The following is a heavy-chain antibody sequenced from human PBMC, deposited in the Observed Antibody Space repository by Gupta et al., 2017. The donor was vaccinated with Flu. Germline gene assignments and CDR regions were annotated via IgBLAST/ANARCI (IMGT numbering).Heavy chain of an antibody. CDR3: AKGSHWNYYYYYYGMDV. CDR2: ISWNSSSI. Sequence: EVQLVESGGGLVQHGRSLRLSCAASGFTFDDYAMHWVRHAPGTGLEWVSGISWNSSSIGYADSVKGRFTISRDNAKNSLYLQMNSLRAEDTALYYCAKGSHWNYYYYYYGMDVWGQGTTVTVSS. CDR1: GFTFDDYA. J-gene: IGHJ6*02. D-gene: IGHD1-1*01. V-gene: IGHV3-9*01.